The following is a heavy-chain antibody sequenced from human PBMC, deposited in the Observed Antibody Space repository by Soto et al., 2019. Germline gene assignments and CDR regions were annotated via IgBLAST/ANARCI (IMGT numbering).Heavy chain of an antibody. Sequence: ASVKVSCKASGYIFTGYYRHWVRQAPGQGLEWMGWINPNSGGTNYAQKFQGWVTMTRDTSISTAYMELSRLRSDDTAVYYCARDLCSSTSCYLLTYGMDVWGQGTTVTVSS. CDR3: ARDLCSSTSCYLLTYGMDV. CDR2: INPNSGGT. V-gene: IGHV1-2*04. CDR1: GYIFTGYY. D-gene: IGHD2-2*01. J-gene: IGHJ6*02.